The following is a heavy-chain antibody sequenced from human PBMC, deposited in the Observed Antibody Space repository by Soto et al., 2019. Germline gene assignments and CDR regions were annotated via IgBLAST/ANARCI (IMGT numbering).Heavy chain of an antibody. V-gene: IGHV3-74*01. CDR3: ARICQGTYCRGGNCYSDY. Sequence: EVQLVESGGDLVQPGGSLRLSCAASGFTFSSYWMHWVRQDPEKGLVWVSRINGDGISTSYADSVKGRFTISRDNAKDKLYLHRNSLGAEDTAVYSCARICQGTYCRGGNCYSDYWGQGTLVTVSS. CDR1: GFTFSSYW. CDR2: INGDGIST. D-gene: IGHD2-15*01. J-gene: IGHJ4*02.